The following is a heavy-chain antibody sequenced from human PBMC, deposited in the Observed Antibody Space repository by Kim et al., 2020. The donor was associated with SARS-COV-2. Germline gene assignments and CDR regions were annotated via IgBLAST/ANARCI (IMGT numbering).Heavy chain of an antibody. J-gene: IGHJ4*02. CDR3: AGDYDSGWRTFDY. Sequence: GGSLRLSCAASGFTFSSYSMNWVRQAPGKGLEWVSSISSSSSYIYYADSVKGRFTISRDNAKNSLYLQMNSLRAEDTAVYYCAGDYDSGWRTFDYWGQGTLVTVSS. CDR2: ISSSSSYI. V-gene: IGHV3-21*01. D-gene: IGHD5-12*01. CDR1: GFTFSSYS.